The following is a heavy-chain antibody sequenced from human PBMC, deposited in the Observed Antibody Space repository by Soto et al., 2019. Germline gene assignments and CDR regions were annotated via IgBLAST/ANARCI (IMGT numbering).Heavy chain of an antibody. CDR3: ARLGGSGNYGLDV. CDR2: IDPSDSYT. V-gene: IGHV5-10-1*01. Sequence: GESLKISCKCSGYSLTSYWISWVREMPGKGLEWMGRIDPSDSYTNYSPSFQGHVTISADKSISTAYLQWSSLKAADAAMYYCARLGGSGNYGLDVWGQGTTVTVSS. D-gene: IGHD3-10*01. CDR1: GYSLTSYW. J-gene: IGHJ6*02.